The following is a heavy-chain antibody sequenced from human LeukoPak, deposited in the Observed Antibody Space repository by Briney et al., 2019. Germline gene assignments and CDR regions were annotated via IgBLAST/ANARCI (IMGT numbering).Heavy chain of an antibody. D-gene: IGHD3-9*01. CDR3: ARGNYDILTGSSGPSFDY. V-gene: IGHV4-59*01. CDR2: IYYSGST. CDR1: GGSIRSYY. Sequence: PSETLSLTCTVSGGSIRSYYWSWIRQPPGKGLEWIGYIYYSGSTNYNPSLKSRVTISVDTSKNQFSLKLSSVTAADTAVYYCARGNYDILTGSSGPSFDYWGQGTLVTVSS. J-gene: IGHJ4*02.